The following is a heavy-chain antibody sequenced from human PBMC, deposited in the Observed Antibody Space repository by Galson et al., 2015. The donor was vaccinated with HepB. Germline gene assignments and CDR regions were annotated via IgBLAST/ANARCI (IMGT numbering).Heavy chain of an antibody. CDR1: GFTFTNYY. Sequence: SVKVSCKASGFTFTNYYIHWVRQAPGQGLEWMGIINPSGGDTTYAQKLQGRVTMTGGTSTNTVYMQLSSLKSEDTAVYYCARGSMAVAGLGSFFDYWGQGTLVTVSS. CDR2: INPSGGDT. CDR3: ARGSMAVAGLGSFFDY. D-gene: IGHD6-19*01. V-gene: IGHV1-46*04. J-gene: IGHJ4*02.